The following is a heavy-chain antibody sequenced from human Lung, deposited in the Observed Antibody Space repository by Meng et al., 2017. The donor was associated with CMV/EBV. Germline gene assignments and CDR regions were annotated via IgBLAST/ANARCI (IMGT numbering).Heavy chain of an antibody. D-gene: IGHD3-22*01. CDR2: INPSGGST. Sequence: ASVKVSCKASGYTFTSYYMHWVRQAPGQGLEWMGIINPSGGSTSYAQKFQGRVTMTRDTSTSTVYMELSSLRSEDTAVYYCARDRRRYYDSSGYQTYYYGMDVWGQGTTVTDSS. V-gene: IGHV1-46*01. CDR1: GYTFTSYY. J-gene: IGHJ6*02. CDR3: ARDRRRYYDSSGYQTYYYGMDV.